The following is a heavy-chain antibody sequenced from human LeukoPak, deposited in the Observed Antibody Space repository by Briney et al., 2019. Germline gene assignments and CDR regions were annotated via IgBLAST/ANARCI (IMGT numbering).Heavy chain of an antibody. CDR3: ARPGGYAFDI. CDR2: ITYDGSDT. V-gene: IGHV3-30*04. J-gene: IGHJ3*02. D-gene: IGHD3-10*01. Sequence: GTSLRLSCEASGFIFSTYAFHWVRQAPGKGPEWMAFITYDGSDTYFADSVKGRFTLSRDNSKNALYLQMNGLRTADTAVYYCARPGGYAFDIWGQGTMVTVSS. CDR1: GFIFSTYA.